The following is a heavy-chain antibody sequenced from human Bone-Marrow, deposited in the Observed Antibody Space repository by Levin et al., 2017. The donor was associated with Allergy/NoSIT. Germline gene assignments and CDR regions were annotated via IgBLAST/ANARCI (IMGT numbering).Heavy chain of an antibody. D-gene: IGHD1-1*01. CDR3: ARDEGNLGDRQLIRGFDY. Sequence: GGSLRLSCAASGFTFSTYWMHWVRQAPGRGPEWVSSINRDGSRIYYADSVKGRFTISRDNAKNTLYLQMISLRAEDTALYYCARDEGNLGDRQLIRGFDYWGQGILVIVSS. J-gene: IGHJ4*02. CDR1: GFTFSTYW. CDR2: INRDGSRI. V-gene: IGHV3-74*01.